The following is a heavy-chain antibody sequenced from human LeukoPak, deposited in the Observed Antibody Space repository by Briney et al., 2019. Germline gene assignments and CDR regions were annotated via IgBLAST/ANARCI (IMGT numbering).Heavy chain of an antibody. CDR3: ARDRGGYDFWSGYLDAFDI. J-gene: IGHJ3*02. CDR2: IWFDGSNK. Sequence: GRSLRLSCAASGFTFSTYGMHWVRQAPGRGLEWVAVIWFDGSNKYNADSVKGRFTISRDNSKNTLYLQMNSLRAEDTAVYYCARDRGGYDFWSGYLDAFDIWGQGTMVTVSS. D-gene: IGHD3-3*01. V-gene: IGHV3-33*01. CDR1: GFTFSTYG.